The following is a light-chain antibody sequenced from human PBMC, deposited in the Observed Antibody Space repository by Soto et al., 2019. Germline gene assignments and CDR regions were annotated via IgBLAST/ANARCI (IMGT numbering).Light chain of an antibody. CDR2: AAS. CDR1: QGIRND. J-gene: IGKJ5*01. CDR3: LQHNSYPLT. V-gene: IGKV1-17*01. Sequence: DIQMTQSPSSLSASVGDRVTITCRASQGIRNDLDWYQQKPGKAPKRLIYAASSLQSVVPSRFSGSGSGTEFTLTLTSLQPEDFATYCCLQHNSYPLTFGQGTRLEIK.